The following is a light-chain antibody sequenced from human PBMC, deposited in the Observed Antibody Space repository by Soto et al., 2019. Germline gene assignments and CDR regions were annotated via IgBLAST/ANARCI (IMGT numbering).Light chain of an antibody. J-gene: IGLJ1*01. V-gene: IGLV2-14*01. CDR1: SSDVGGYNY. CDR2: DVS. CDR3: SSYTSNTCYA. Sequence: QSVLNNAVYVYGVPGRSITISCTGNSSDVGGYNYVSWYQQHPGKAPKLMIYDVSNRPSGVSNRFSGSKSGNTASLTISVLQAEDETEYYFSSYTSNTCYAVGTSTKVTVL.